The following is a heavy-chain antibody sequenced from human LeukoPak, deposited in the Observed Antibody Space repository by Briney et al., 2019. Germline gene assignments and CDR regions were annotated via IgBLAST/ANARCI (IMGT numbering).Heavy chain of an antibody. V-gene: IGHV3-7*03. D-gene: IGHD1-26*01. Sequence: GSLRLSCTASGFTFSNFWMGWVRQAPGKGLEWVANIKQDETEKFYLGSVEGRFTISRDNSKNTLYVQMNSLRDEDTAVYYCAKDQRWESPHYLDSWGQGTLVTVSS. CDR1: GFTFSNFW. J-gene: IGHJ4*02. CDR2: IKQDETEK. CDR3: AKDQRWESPHYLDS.